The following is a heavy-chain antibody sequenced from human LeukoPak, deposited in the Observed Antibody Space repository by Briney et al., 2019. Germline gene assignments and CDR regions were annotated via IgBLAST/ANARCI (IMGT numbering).Heavy chain of an antibody. D-gene: IGHD3/OR15-3a*01. Sequence: SLRLSCAASGFTFSSYGMHWVRQAPGKGLEWVAVISYDGSNKYYADSVKGRFTISRDNSKNTLYLQMNSLRAEDTAVYYCAKGGDWMAAGLDYWGQGTLVTVSS. J-gene: IGHJ4*02. CDR3: AKGGDWMAAGLDY. CDR2: ISYDGSNK. V-gene: IGHV3-30*18. CDR1: GFTFSSYG.